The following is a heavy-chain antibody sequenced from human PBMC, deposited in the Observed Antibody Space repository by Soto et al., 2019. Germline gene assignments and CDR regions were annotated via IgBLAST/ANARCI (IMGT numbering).Heavy chain of an antibody. CDR3: ARDEVAAAGSDY. J-gene: IGHJ4*02. CDR1: GGTFSSYT. V-gene: IGHV1-69*08. CDR2: IIPILGIA. Sequence: QVQLVQSGAEVKKPGSSVKVSCKASGGTFSSYTISWVRQAPGQGLEWMGRIIPILGIANYAQKFQGRVTIXAXTSTSTAYMELSSLRSEDTAVYYCARDEVAAAGSDYWGQGTLVTVSS. D-gene: IGHD6-13*01.